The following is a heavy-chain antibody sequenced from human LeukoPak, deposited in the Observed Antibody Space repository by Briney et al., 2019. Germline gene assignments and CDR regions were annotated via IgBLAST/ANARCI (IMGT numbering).Heavy chain of an antibody. CDR1: GGSITNYY. CDR3: ASKAAAGIPPLYNWFDP. D-gene: IGHD6-13*01. Sequence: KSSETLSLTCTVSGGSITNYYWSWIRQPPGKGLEWIGYIYYTGSTNYNPSLRSRVTISVDTSKNQLSLKLTSVTPADTAVYYCASKAAAGIPPLYNWFDPWGQGTLVTVST. V-gene: IGHV4-59*01. CDR2: IYYTGST. J-gene: IGHJ5*02.